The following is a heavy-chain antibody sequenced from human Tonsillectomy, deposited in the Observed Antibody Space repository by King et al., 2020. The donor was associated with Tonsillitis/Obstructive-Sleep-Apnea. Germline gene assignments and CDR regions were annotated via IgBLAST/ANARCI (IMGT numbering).Heavy chain of an antibody. CDR3: ARDGDCHGTTCYAGLWH. J-gene: IGHJ4*02. Sequence: VQLVESGGGLVQPGGSLRLSCVASGFTFNRFWMSWVRQAPGKGLEWVANLNLDGSEKYYVDSVKGRFTISRDNAKDSLFLEMNRLRVEDTAVYYCARDGDCHGTTCYAGLWHWGQGTPVTVSS. D-gene: IGHD2-2*01. CDR2: LNLDGSEK. V-gene: IGHV3-7*01. CDR1: GFTFNRFW.